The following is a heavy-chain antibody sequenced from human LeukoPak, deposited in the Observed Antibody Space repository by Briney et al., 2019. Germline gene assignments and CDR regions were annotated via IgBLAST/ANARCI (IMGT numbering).Heavy chain of an antibody. J-gene: IGHJ4*02. V-gene: IGHV3-11*04. D-gene: IGHD4-17*01. CDR3: ARVARYGDYIGGSDY. CDR1: GFIFSDYY. CDR2: VTSSGGHM. Sequence: GGSLRLSCAASGFIFSDYYMTWIRQAPGKGLEWVSYVTSSGGHMYYADSAKGRFTISRDNAKNSLDLQMNSLRAQDTAVYYCARVARYGDYIGGSDYWGQGALVTVSS.